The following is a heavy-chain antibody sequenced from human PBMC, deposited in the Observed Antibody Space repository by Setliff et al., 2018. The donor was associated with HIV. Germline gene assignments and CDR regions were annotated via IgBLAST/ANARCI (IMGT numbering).Heavy chain of an antibody. D-gene: IGHD5-12*01. CDR3: ARQGDGYNLYHVYYFDY. CDR2: IYHGGTT. Sequence: PSETLSLTCAVSGDSIGSSSWWSWVRQAPGKGLEWIGEIYHGGTTKYNPSLKSRVTISVDTSKNQFSLKLSSVTAADTAVYYCARQGDGYNLYHVYYFDYWGQGTLVTVSS. V-gene: IGHV4-4*02. J-gene: IGHJ4*02. CDR1: GDSIGSSSW.